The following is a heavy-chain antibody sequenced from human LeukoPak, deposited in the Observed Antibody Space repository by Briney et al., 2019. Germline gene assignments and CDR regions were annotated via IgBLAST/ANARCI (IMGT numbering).Heavy chain of an antibody. D-gene: IGHD6-19*01. CDR1: GFIFSNYA. Sequence: GGSLRLSCAASGFIFSNYAMRWVRQAPGMGLEWVAFIRYDGGNTYYADSVKGRFTISRDTSKNTVSLQMNSLRAEDTAVYYCAGDKTTGGWYEFDYWGQGTLVTVSS. J-gene: IGHJ4*02. CDR2: IRYDGGNT. CDR3: AGDKTTGGWYEFDY. V-gene: IGHV3-30*02.